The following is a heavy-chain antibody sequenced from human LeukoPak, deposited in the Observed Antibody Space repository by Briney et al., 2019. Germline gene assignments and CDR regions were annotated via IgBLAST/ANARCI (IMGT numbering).Heavy chain of an antibody. CDR1: GFTFSSYS. J-gene: IGHJ3*02. Sequence: QAGGSLRLSCAASGFTFSSYSMSWVRQAPGKGLEWVSYISSSSSTIYNADSVKGRLTISRNNAKNSLYLQMNSLRVEDTAVYYCARETEGNRINPSAFDIWGQGTMVTVSS. V-gene: IGHV3-48*01. CDR3: ARETEGNRINPSAFDI. D-gene: IGHD1-14*01. CDR2: ISSSSSTI.